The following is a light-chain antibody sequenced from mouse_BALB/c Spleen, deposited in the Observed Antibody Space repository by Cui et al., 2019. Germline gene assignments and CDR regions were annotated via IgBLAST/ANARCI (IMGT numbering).Light chain of an antibody. J-gene: IGKJ4*01. Sequence: QIVLSHSAALMATSAGGKVTMTCSASSSVSYMYWDQQKPRSSPKPWIYLTSNLASGVPARFSGSGSGTSYSLTISSMEAEDAATYYCQQWSSNPFTFGSGTKLEIK. CDR3: QQWSSNPFT. V-gene: IGKV4-68*01. CDR2: LTS. CDR1: SSVSY.